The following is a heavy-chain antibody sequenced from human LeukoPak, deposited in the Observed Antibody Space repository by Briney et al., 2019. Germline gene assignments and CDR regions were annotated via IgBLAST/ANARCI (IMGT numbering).Heavy chain of an antibody. CDR2: IFPSGSA. CDR3: ARRHLYTYFMDV. CDR1: AGSISSYY. Sequence: SETLSLTCTVSAGSISSYYWTWIRQPPGKGLEWIGYIFPSGSAYYNPSLKTRVTISVDTSKNQFSLKLTSVTAAGTAVYYCARRHLYTYFMDVWGKGTTVTVSS. D-gene: IGHD4-11*01. V-gene: IGHV4-4*09. J-gene: IGHJ6*03.